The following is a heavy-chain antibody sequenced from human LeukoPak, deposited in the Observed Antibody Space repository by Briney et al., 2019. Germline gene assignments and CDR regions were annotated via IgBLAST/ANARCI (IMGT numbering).Heavy chain of an antibody. J-gene: IGHJ6*03. CDR2: ISGSGGST. CDR1: GFTFSSYA. Sequence: PGGSLRLSCAASGFTFSSYAMSWVRQAPGKGLEWVSAISGSGGSTYYADSVKGRFTISRDNSKNTLYLQMNSLIAEDTAVYYCAKDESWVIHPMDVWGKGTTVTVSS. CDR3: AKDESWVIHPMDV. V-gene: IGHV3-23*01. D-gene: IGHD3-16*02.